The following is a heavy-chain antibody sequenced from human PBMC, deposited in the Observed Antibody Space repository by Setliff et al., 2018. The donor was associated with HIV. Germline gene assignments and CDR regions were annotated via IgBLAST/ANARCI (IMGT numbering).Heavy chain of an antibody. CDR1: GDTLSSYA. Sequence: GASVKVSCKTSGDTLSSYAITWVRQAPGQGLEWMGRIIPIFGTADYAQQFQGRVTITADESTSTVYMELSSLRSEDTAVYYCAGGIVVVKGAFDFWGQGTMVTVS. D-gene: IGHD3-22*01. CDR3: AGGIVVVKGAFDF. CDR2: IIPIFGTA. J-gene: IGHJ3*01. V-gene: IGHV1-69*13.